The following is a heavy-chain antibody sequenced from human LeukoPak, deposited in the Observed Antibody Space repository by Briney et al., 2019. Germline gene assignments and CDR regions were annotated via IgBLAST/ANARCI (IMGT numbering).Heavy chain of an antibody. D-gene: IGHD3-10*01. CDR2: ISGHGDGT. V-gene: IGHV3-23*01. Sequence: SGGSLRLSCAASGFTFSSYAMTWVRQAPGKGLEWVSAISGHGDGTYYADSVRGRFTTSRDNSNNTLYLQMNSLRAEDTALYYCAKDKGYYASGSYKEYVQDWGQGTLVTVSS. CDR3: AKDKGYYASGSYKEYVQD. J-gene: IGHJ1*01. CDR1: GFTFSSYA.